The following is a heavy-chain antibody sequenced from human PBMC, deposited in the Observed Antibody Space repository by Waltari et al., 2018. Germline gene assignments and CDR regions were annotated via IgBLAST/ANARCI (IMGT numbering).Heavy chain of an antibody. CDR2: ISSSGSTI. D-gene: IGHD4-17*01. CDR3: TRESNGDFDY. V-gene: IGHV3-48*03. CDR1: GFTFSSYE. Sequence: EVQLVESGGGLVQPGGSLRLSCGASGFTFSSYEMNWVRQAPGKGLEWVSYISSSGSTIYYADSVKGRFTISRDNAKSSLYLQMNSVRAEDTAVYYCTRESNGDFDYWGQGTLVTVSS. J-gene: IGHJ4*02.